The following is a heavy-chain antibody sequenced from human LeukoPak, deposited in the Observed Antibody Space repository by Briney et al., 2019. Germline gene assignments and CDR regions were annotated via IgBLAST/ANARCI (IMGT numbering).Heavy chain of an antibody. CDR1: GFTFSSYW. J-gene: IGHJ6*02. CDR2: ISGSGGST. V-gene: IGHV3-23*01. CDR3: AKDRQDSSGWGYYYYCGMDV. D-gene: IGHD6-19*01. Sequence: PGGSLRLSCAASGFTFSSYWMSWVRQAPGKGLEWVSGISGSGGSTYYADSVKGRFTISRDNSKNTLYLQMNSLRAEDTAVYYCAKDRQDSSGWGYYYYCGMDVWGQGTTVTVSS.